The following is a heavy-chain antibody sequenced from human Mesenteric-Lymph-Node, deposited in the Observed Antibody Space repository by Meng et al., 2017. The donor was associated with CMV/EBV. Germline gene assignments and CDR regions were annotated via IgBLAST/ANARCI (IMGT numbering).Heavy chain of an antibody. CDR2: ISSSSSTI. J-gene: IGHJ4*02. CDR1: GFTFSDYY. D-gene: IGHD3-22*01. CDR3: ARAYYYDSSGYYPGDY. V-gene: IGHV3-11*04. Sequence: GESLKISCAASGFTFSDYYMSWIRQAPGKGLEWVSYISSSSSTIYYADSVKGRFTISRDNAKNSLYLQMNSLRAEDTAVYYCARAYYYDSSGYYPGDYWGQGTLVTVSS.